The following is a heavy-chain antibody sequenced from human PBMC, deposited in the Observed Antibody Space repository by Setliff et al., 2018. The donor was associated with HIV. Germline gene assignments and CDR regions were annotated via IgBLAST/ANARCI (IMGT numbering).Heavy chain of an antibody. J-gene: IGHJ3*02. Sequence: ASVKVSCKASGYTFTNYYIHWVRQAPGQGLEWMGIINPSGGSTTYAQNFQGRVTMTRDTSTSTVYMELRSLKSEDTAVYYCARDMSGGDGYNHGAFDIWGQGTMGT. CDR1: GYTFTNYY. CDR2: INPSGGST. D-gene: IGHD5-12*01. V-gene: IGHV1-46*01. CDR3: ARDMSGGDGYNHGAFDI.